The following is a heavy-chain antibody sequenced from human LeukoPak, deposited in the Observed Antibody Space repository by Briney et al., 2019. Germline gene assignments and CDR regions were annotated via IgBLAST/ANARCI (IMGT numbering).Heavy chain of an antibody. Sequence: SETLSLTXTVSGGSISSGDYYWSWIRQPPGKGLEWIGYIYYSGSTYYNPSLKSRVTISVDTSKNQFSLKLSSVTAADTAVYYCARAPIAVAGARYAFDIWGQGTMVTVSS. CDR1: GGSISSGDYY. V-gene: IGHV4-30-4*08. CDR2: IYYSGST. CDR3: ARAPIAVAGARYAFDI. D-gene: IGHD6-19*01. J-gene: IGHJ3*02.